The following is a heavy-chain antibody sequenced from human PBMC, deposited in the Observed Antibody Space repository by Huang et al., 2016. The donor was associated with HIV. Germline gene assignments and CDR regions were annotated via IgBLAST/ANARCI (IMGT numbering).Heavy chain of an antibody. V-gene: IGHV1-46*01. D-gene: IGHD3-10*01. Sequence: QVQLVQSGAEVKKPGASVKISCKASGYTFTTYHMHWVRQAPGQGLEWMGMSNPSGASTRYAPTFQGRVTMTSDTSTSTVYMELSSLTPEDTAVYYCARALLLFGLGSPLDFWGQGSLVTVSS. J-gene: IGHJ4*02. CDR2: SNPSGAST. CDR1: GYTFTTYH. CDR3: ARALLLFGLGSPLDF.